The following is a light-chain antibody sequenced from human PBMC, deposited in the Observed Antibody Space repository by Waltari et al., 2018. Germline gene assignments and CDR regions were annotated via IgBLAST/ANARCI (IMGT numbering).Light chain of an antibody. CDR3: QQYYTDPRT. V-gene: IGKV1-8*01. CDR1: QGISSY. J-gene: IGKJ1*01. Sequence: AIRMTQSPSSLSASTGDTVTITCRASQGISSYLAWYQQKPGRVPKLLMSAASTLHSGVPSRFTGSGSGTDFTLTINCLQSDDFATYYCQQYYTDPRTFGQGTKVEIK. CDR2: AAS.